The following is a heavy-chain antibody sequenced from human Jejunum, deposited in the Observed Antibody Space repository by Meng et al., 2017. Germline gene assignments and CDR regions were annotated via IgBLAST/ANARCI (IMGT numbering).Heavy chain of an antibody. CDR3: ARLNHYGTSGYYADF. CDR2: IYYSGST. CDR1: GGSITGYY. V-gene: IGHV4-59*01. D-gene: IGHD3-22*01. Sequence: SETLSLTCTVSGGSITGYYWSWIRQSPGKGLEWIGYIYYSGSTSYNPSLKSRVTISVDTYKNQFSLKVRSLTAADTAVYYCARLNHYGTSGYYADFWGQGTLVTVSS. J-gene: IGHJ4*02.